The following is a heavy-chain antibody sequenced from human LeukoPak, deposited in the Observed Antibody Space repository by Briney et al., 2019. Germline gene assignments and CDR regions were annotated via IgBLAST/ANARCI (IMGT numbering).Heavy chain of an antibody. Sequence: PSETLSLTCPVSGGTISSYYWSWIRQPPGKGLECIGYIYYSGSTNYNPSFKSRVTISVDTSKNQFSLKLSSVTAADTAVYYCARDPGGMDVWGQGTTVTVSS. CDR1: GGTISSYY. CDR2: IYYSGST. J-gene: IGHJ6*02. V-gene: IGHV4-59*01. CDR3: ARDPGGMDV.